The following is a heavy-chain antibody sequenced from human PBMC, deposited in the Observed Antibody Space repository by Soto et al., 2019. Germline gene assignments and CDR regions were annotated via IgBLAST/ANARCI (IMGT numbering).Heavy chain of an antibody. Sequence: GGSLRLSCAASGFTFSSYWMHWVRQPPGKGLVWVSRINSDGSSTSYADSVKGRFTISRDNAKNTPYLQMNSLRAEDTAVYYCARDARPYYDFWSGSPGNWFDPWGQGTLVTVSS. CDR3: ARDARPYYDFWSGSPGNWFDP. D-gene: IGHD3-3*01. J-gene: IGHJ5*02. CDR2: INSDGSST. V-gene: IGHV3-74*01. CDR1: GFTFSSYW.